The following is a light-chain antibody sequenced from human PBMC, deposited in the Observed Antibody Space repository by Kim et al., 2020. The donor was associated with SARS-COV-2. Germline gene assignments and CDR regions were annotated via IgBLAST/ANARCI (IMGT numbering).Light chain of an antibody. CDR2: QDS. CDR3: QAWDSSTADYV. J-gene: IGLJ1*01. Sequence: RGQTASNTCSGDKLGDKYACWYQQKPGQSPVLVIYQDSKRPSGIPERFSGSNSGNTATLTISGTQAMDEADYYCQAWDSSTADYVFGTGTKVTVL. CDR1: KLGDKY. V-gene: IGLV3-1*01.